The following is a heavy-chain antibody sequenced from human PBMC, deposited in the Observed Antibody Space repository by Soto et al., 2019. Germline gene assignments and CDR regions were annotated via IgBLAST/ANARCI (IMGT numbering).Heavy chain of an antibody. Sequence: PSETLSLTCTVSGGSISSYYWSWIRQPPGEGLEWIGYIYYSGSTNYNPSLKSRVTISVDTSKNQFSLKLSSVTAADTAVYYCASSYDILTGLPHGYWGQGTLVTVSS. J-gene: IGHJ4*02. CDR3: ASSYDILTGLPHGY. V-gene: IGHV4-59*01. CDR2: IYYSGST. CDR1: GGSISSYY. D-gene: IGHD3-9*01.